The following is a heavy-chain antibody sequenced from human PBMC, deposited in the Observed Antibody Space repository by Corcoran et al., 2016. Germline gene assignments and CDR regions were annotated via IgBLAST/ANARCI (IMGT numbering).Heavy chain of an antibody. CDR1: GFTFSSYD. J-gene: IGHJ3*02. Sequence: EVQLVESGGGLVQPGGSLRLSCAASGFTFSSYDMHWVRQAPGKGLEWVSAIGTAGDTYYPGSVKGRFTISRENAKNSLYLQMNSLRAGDTAVYDCARGTRGERAFDIWGQGTMVTVSS. D-gene: IGHD1-1*01. CDR3: ARGTRGERAFDI. CDR2: IGTAGDT. V-gene: IGHV3-13*01.